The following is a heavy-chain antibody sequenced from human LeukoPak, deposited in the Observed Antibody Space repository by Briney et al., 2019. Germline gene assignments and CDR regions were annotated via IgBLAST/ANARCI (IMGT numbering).Heavy chain of an antibody. V-gene: IGHV1-46*01. D-gene: IGHD6-13*01. CDR1: GYTFTSYY. CDR2: INPSGGST. CDR3: ARDWMEGSSSWYSFLPSY. J-gene: IGHJ4*02. Sequence: GASVKVSCKASGYTFTSYYMHWVRQAPGQGLEWMGIINPSGGSTSYAQKFQGRVTMTRDTSTSTVYMELSSLRSEDTAVYYCARDWMEGSSSWYSFLPSYWGQGTLVTVSS.